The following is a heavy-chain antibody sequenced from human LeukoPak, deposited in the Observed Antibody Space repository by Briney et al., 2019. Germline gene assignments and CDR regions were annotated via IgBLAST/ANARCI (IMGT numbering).Heavy chain of an antibody. J-gene: IGHJ5*02. CDR3: AKDYTHTYYYDSSGSP. V-gene: IGHV3-30*04. D-gene: IGHD3-22*01. Sequence: GGSLRLSCAASGFTFSTYAMHWVRQAPGKGLEWVAVISYDGSNKYYADSVKGRFTISRDNSKNTLYLQMNSLRAEDTAVYYCAKDYTHTYYYDSSGSPWGQGTLVTVSS. CDR2: ISYDGSNK. CDR1: GFTFSTYA.